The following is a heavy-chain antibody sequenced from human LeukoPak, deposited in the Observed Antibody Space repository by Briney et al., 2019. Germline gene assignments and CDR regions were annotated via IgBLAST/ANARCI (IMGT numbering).Heavy chain of an antibody. Sequence: ASETLSLTCTVSGGSISSSSYYWGWIRQPPGKGLEWIGSIYYSGSTYYNPSLKSRVTISVDTSKNQFSLKLSSVTAADTAVYYCAGHLSIAAALHAFDIWGQGTMVTVSS. J-gene: IGHJ3*02. V-gene: IGHV4-39*01. D-gene: IGHD6-13*01. CDR1: GGSISSSSYY. CDR3: AGHLSIAAALHAFDI. CDR2: IYYSGST.